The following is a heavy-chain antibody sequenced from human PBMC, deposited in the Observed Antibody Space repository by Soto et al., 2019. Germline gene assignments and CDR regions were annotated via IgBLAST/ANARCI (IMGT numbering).Heavy chain of an antibody. D-gene: IGHD1-26*01. V-gene: IGHV4-39*01. J-gene: IGHJ4*02. CDR2: LYYSGST. CDR3: ARVQWELLSYFDY. CDR1: GGSISSSNYY. Sequence: SETLSLTCTVSGGSISSSNYYWAWIRQSPGKGLEWVATLYYSGSTYSNPSLKSRVTISVDTSKNQFSLKLSSVTAADTAVYYCARVQWELLSYFDYWGLGTLVTVSS.